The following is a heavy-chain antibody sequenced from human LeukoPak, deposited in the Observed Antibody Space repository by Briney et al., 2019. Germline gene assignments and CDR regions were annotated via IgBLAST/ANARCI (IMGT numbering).Heavy chain of an antibody. CDR1: GGSISSGSYY. CDR2: IYTSGST. J-gene: IGHJ4*02. V-gene: IGHV4-61*02. D-gene: IGHD3-22*01. Sequence: SETLSLTCTVSGGSISSGSYYWSWIRQPAGKGLEWIGRIYTSGSTNYNPSLKSRVTISVDTSKNQFSLKLSSVTAADTAVYYCARSDDYDSSGYYYDYWGQGTLVTVSS. CDR3: ARSDDYDSSGYYYDY.